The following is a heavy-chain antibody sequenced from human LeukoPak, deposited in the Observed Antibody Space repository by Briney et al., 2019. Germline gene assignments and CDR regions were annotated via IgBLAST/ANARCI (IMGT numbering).Heavy chain of an antibody. CDR1: GFTFSNYW. J-gene: IGHJ4*02. CDR2: INSAGTNT. CDR3: RIAAAGRDH. D-gene: IGHD6-13*01. V-gene: IGHV3-74*01. Sequence: GGSLRLSCAASGFTFSNYWMHWVRQAPGKGLVWVSYINSAGTNTNYADSVKGRFTISRDTAKNTLYLQMNSLRAEDTAVYYCRIAAAGRDHWGQGTLVTISS.